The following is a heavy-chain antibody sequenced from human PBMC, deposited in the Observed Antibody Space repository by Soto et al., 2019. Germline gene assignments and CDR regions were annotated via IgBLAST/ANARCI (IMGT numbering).Heavy chain of an antibody. Sequence: GASVKVSCKASGYTFTSYYMHWVRQAPGQGLEWVGLINPSGGSTTYAQKFQGRVTMTRDTSTSTVYMDLSSLRSEDSAVYYCARSPYSSGYYYAIDYWGQGTQVTVSS. CDR1: GYTFTSYY. CDR3: ARSPYSSGYYYAIDY. J-gene: IGHJ4*02. V-gene: IGHV1-46*01. CDR2: INPSGGST. D-gene: IGHD3-22*01.